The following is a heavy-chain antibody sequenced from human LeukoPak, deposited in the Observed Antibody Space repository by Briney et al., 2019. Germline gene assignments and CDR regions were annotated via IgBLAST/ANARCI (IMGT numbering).Heavy chain of an antibody. J-gene: IGHJ4*02. D-gene: IGHD3-10*01. Sequence: GGSLRLSCAASGFTFSSYAMSWVRQAPGKGLEWVSAISGSGGSTYYADSVKGRFTISRDNSKNTLYLHMNSLRAEDTAVYYCARAKPKNMVRGLIMRRESRYYFDYWGQGTLVTVSS. CDR2: ISGSGGST. V-gene: IGHV3-23*01. CDR3: ARAKPKNMVRGLIMRRESRYYFDY. CDR1: GFTFSSYA.